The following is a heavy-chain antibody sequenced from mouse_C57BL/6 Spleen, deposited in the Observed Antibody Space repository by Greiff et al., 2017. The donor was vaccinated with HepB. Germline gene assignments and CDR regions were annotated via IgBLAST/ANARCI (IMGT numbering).Heavy chain of an antibody. CDR2: IDPSDSYT. J-gene: IGHJ2*01. CDR1: GYTFTSYW. V-gene: IGHV1-50*01. D-gene: IGHD2-12*01. Sequence: VQLQQSGAELVKPGASVKLSCKASGYTFTSYWMQWVKQRPGQGLEWIGEIDPSDSYTNYNQKFKGKATLTVDTSSSTAYMQLSSLTSEDSAVYYCARSNYRGDYWGQGTTLTVSS. CDR3: ARSNYRGDY.